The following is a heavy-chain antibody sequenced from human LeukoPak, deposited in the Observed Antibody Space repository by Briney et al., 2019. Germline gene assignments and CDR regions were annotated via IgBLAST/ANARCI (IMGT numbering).Heavy chain of an antibody. J-gene: IGHJ5*02. CDR2: IYPGDSDT. V-gene: IGHV5-51*01. D-gene: IGHD3-9*01. Sequence: GESLKISCKGSGYSFTSYWIGWVRQMPGKGLEWMGIIYPGDSDTRYSPSFQGQVTISADKSISTAYLQWSSLKASDTAMYYCARRNVLRYFDWSISGGVWFDPRGQGTLVTVSS. CDR1: GYSFTSYW. CDR3: ARRNVLRYFDWSISGGVWFDP.